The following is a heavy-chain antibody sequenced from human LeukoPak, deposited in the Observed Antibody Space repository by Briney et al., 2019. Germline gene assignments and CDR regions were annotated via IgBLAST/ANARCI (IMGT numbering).Heavy chain of an antibody. CDR1: GFTFSSYG. D-gene: IGHD6-6*01. CDR3: ARGGWSSSPYYYYYYMDV. J-gene: IGHJ6*03. Sequence: GGSLRLSCAASGFTFSSYGMHWVRQAPGKGLEWVAFIRYDGSNKYYADSVKGRFTISRDNSKNTLYLQMNSLRAEDTAVYYCARGGWSSSPYYYYYYMDVWGKGTTVTVSS. CDR2: IRYDGSNK. V-gene: IGHV3-30*02.